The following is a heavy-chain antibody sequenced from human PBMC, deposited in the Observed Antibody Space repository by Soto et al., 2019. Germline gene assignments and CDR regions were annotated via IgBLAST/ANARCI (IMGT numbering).Heavy chain of an antibody. CDR1: GYTFTSYA. V-gene: IGHV1-3*05. CDR3: ARSIVVVTALDY. J-gene: IGHJ4*02. Sequence: QVQLVQSGAEEKKPGASVKVSCKASGYTFTSYAMHWVRQAPGQRLEWMGWINAGNGNTKYSQKFQGRVTITRDTSASTAYMGQSSLRSEDTAVYYCARSIVVVTALDYWGQGTLVTVSS. CDR2: INAGNGNT. D-gene: IGHD2-21*02.